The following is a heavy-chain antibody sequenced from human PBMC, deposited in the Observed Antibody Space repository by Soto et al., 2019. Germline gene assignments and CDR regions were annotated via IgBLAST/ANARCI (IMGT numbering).Heavy chain of an antibody. CDR1: GFTFSSYA. J-gene: IGHJ4*02. CDR3: AKEVFVWVTTNWFDY. Sequence: PGGSLRLSCAASGFTFSSYAMSWVRQAPGKGLEWVSAISGSGGSTYYADYVKGRFTISRDNSKNTLYLQMNSLRAEDTAVYYCAKEVFVWVTTNWFDYWGQGTLVTVSS. D-gene: IGHD4-17*01. V-gene: IGHV3-23*01. CDR2: ISGSGGST.